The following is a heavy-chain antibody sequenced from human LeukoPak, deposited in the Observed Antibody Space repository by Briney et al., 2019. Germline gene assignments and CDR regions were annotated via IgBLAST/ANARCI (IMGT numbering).Heavy chain of an antibody. CDR3: ARLSIAARRSEGDY. J-gene: IGHJ4*02. D-gene: IGHD6-6*01. Sequence: PSETLSLTCTVSGGSISSYYWSWTRQPPGKGLEWIGYIYYSGSTNYKPSLKSRVTISVDTSKNQFSLKLSSVTAADTAVYYCARLSIAARRSEGDYWGQGTLVTVSS. V-gene: IGHV4-59*01. CDR2: IYYSGST. CDR1: GGSISSYY.